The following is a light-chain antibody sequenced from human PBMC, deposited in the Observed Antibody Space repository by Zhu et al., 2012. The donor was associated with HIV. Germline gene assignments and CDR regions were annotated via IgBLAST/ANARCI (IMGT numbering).Light chain of an antibody. V-gene: IGKV1-5*03. Sequence: DIQLTQSPSTLSASVGDRVSITCRASQSISSWLAWYQQKPGKAPKLLIYKTSSLESGVPSRFRGSGSGTDFTLTISSLEPEDFALYYCQQRSSWPLTFGGGTKVEIK. CDR1: QSISSW. CDR2: KTS. J-gene: IGKJ4*01. CDR3: QQRSSWPLT.